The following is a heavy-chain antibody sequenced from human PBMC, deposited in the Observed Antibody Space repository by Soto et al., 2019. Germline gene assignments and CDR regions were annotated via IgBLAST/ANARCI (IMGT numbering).Heavy chain of an antibody. CDR1: GYTFTSYG. J-gene: IGHJ4*02. D-gene: IGHD2-2*01. Sequence: ASVKVSCKASGYTFTSYGISWVRQAPGQGHEWMGWISAYNGNTNYAQKLQGRVTMTTDTSTSTAYMELRSLRSDDTAVYYCARGYCSSTSCYDFDYWGQGTLVTVSS. CDR3: ARGYCSSTSCYDFDY. V-gene: IGHV1-18*01. CDR2: ISAYNGNT.